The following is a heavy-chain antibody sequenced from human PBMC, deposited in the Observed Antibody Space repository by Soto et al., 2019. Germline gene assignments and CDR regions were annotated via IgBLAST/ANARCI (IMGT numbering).Heavy chain of an antibody. J-gene: IGHJ6*02. CDR2: ISAYNGNT. Sequence: GASVKVSCKASGYTFTDYGFSWVRQAPGQGLEWMGWISAYNGNTNYAQKLQGRVTMTTDTSTSTAYMELRSLRSDDTAVYYCARDQRYCTNGVCYGYGMDVWGQGTTVTVSS. CDR1: GYTFTDYG. CDR3: ARDQRYCTNGVCYGYGMDV. D-gene: IGHD2-8*01. V-gene: IGHV1-18*01.